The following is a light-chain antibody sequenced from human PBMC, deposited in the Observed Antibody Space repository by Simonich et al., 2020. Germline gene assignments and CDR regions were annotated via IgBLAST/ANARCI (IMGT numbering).Light chain of an antibody. CDR2: AAS. V-gene: IGKV1-9*01. CDR3: QQLNSYPLT. J-gene: IGKJ4*01. Sequence: IQLTRSPSFLSASVGDRVTITCRASQGISSYLAWYHQKPGKAPKLLIYAASTLQSGVPSRFSGSGSGTEFTLTISSLQPEDFATYYCQQLNSYPLTFGGGTKVEIK. CDR1: QGISSY.